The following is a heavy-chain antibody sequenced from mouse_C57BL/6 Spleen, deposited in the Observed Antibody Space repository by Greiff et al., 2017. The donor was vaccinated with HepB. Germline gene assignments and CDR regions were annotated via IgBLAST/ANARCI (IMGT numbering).Heavy chain of an antibody. Sequence: VQLQQSGPELVKPGASVKISCKASGYSFTGYYMNWVKQSPEKSLEWIGEINPSTGGTTYNQKFKAKATLTVDKSSSTAYMQLKSLTSEDSAVYYFARGLLLHAMDYWGQGTSGTVSS. V-gene: IGHV1-42*01. D-gene: IGHD1-1*01. CDR3: ARGLLLHAMDY. J-gene: IGHJ4*01. CDR1: GYSFTGYY. CDR2: INPSTGGT.